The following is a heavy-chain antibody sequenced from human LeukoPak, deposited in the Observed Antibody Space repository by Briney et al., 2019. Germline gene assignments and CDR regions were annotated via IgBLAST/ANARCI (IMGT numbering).Heavy chain of an antibody. D-gene: IGHD3-22*01. CDR3: ARQGPEGDYYDSSGYTDFDY. V-gene: IGHV5-51*01. CDR2: IYPGDSDT. Sequence: TGESLKISCKGSGYSFTSYWIGWVRQMPGKGLEWMGIIYPGDSDTRYSPSFQGQVTISADKSISTAYLQWSSLKASDTAMYYCARQGPEGDYYDSSGYTDFDYWGQGTLVTVSS. CDR1: GYSFTSYW. J-gene: IGHJ4*02.